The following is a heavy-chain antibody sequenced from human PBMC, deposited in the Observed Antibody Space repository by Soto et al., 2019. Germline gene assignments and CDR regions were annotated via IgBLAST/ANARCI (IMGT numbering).Heavy chain of an antibody. J-gene: IGHJ4*02. CDR1: GFTFSSYS. V-gene: IGHV3-21*01. CDR2: ISSSGTYI. CDR3: ARAMAYCSSTRCSNYCDY. D-gene: IGHD2-2*01. Sequence: KPGGSLRLSCAASGFTFSSYSMNWVRQAPGKGLEWVSSISSSGTYIYYADSVKGRFTLSRDSAKNSLYLQMNSLRAEDTAVYYCARAMAYCSSTRCSNYCDYWGQGTLVTVSS.